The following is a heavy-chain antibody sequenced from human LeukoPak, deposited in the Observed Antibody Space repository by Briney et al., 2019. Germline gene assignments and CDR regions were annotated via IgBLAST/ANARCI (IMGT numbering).Heavy chain of an antibody. CDR2: INPNSGGT. J-gene: IGHJ6*03. D-gene: IGHD1-7*01. Sequence: ASVKVSCKASGYTFTGYYMHWVRQAPGHGLEWMGWINPNSGGTNYAQKFQGRVTMTRDTSISTAYMELSRLRSDDTAVYYCARAEVQELPAAGMDVWGKGTTVTVSS. CDR3: ARAEVQELPAAGMDV. V-gene: IGHV1-2*02. CDR1: GYTFTGYY.